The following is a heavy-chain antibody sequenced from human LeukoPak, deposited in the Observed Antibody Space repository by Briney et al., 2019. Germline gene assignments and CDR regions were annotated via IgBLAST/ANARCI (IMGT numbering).Heavy chain of an antibody. D-gene: IGHD2-2*02. CDR2: ISAYNGNT. Sequence: GASVKVSCKASGYTFTSYGISWVRQAPGQGLECMGWISAYNGNTNYAQKLQGRVTMTTDTSTSTAYMELRSLRSDDTAVYYCARAKGGDCSSTSCYIGGSWFDPWGQGTLVTVSS. CDR1: GYTFTSYG. CDR3: ARAKGGDCSSTSCYIGGSWFDP. J-gene: IGHJ5*02. V-gene: IGHV1-18*01.